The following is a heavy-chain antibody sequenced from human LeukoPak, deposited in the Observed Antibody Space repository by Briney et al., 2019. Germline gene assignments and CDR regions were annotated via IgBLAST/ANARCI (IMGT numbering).Heavy chain of an antibody. CDR1: GGSISSSSYY. Sequence: PSETLSLTCTVSGGSISSSSYYWGWIRQPPGKGLEWIGSIYYSGSTYYNPSLKSRVTISVDTSKNQFSLKLSSVTAADTAVYYCAAYGAKDYYYFYLDVWGKGTTVTVSS. CDR3: AAYGAKDYYYFYLDV. J-gene: IGHJ6*03. V-gene: IGHV4-39*07. D-gene: IGHD4-17*01. CDR2: IYYSGST.